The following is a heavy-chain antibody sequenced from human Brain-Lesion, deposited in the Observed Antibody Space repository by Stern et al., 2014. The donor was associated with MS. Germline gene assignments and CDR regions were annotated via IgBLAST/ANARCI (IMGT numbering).Heavy chain of an antibody. CDR2: IRGSGGST. J-gene: IGHJ4*02. CDR1: GFTFSSYA. CDR3: AKDRRREIAVAGTVDY. V-gene: IGHV3-23*04. D-gene: IGHD6-19*01. Sequence: VQLVQSGGGLVQPGGSLRLSCAASGFTFSSYAMSWVRQAPAPGLEWVSGIRGSGGSTHYADSVKGRFTIPRDNSKNPLYLQRNSRRAEDTAVYDCAKDRRREIAVAGTVDYWGQGTLVTVSS.